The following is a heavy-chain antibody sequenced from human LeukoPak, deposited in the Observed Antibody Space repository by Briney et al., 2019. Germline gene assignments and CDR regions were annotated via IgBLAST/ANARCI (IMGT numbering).Heavy chain of an antibody. J-gene: IGHJ5*02. CDR1: GGSISSYY. D-gene: IGHD3-16*01. Sequence: PSETLSLTCTVSGGSISSYYWSWIRQPPGRGLEWIGSIYDSGSTYYNPSLKSRVTISVDTSKNQFSLKLNSVTAADTAVYYCARHYGPWGQGTLVTVSS. V-gene: IGHV4-59*05. CDR2: IYDSGST. CDR3: ARHYGP.